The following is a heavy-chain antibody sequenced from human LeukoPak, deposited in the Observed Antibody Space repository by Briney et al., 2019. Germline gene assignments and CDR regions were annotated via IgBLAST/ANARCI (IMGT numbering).Heavy chain of an antibody. D-gene: IGHD4-17*01. V-gene: IGHV3-30*03. CDR1: GFTFSSYG. CDR3: ARVDYGDYVAAVDI. Sequence: GSLRLSCAASGFTFSSYGMHWVRQAPGKGLEWVAVISYDGSNKYYADSVKGRFTISRDNAKNTLYLQMNSLRAEDTAMYHCARVDYGDYVAAVDIWGQGTMVTVFS. J-gene: IGHJ3*02. CDR2: ISYDGSNK.